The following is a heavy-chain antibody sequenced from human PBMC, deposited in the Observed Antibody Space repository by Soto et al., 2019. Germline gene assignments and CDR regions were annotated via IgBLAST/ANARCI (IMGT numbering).Heavy chain of an antibody. D-gene: IGHD3-22*01. CDR1: GFKFSTYA. CDR3: ATEISDYYDSSHNLDS. J-gene: IGHJ4*02. V-gene: IGHV3-23*01. CDR2: ISATGGGT. Sequence: SLRLSCAASGFKFSTYAMSWVRQAPGKGLEWVSLISATGGGTYYADSVKGRFTISRDNYKNTLYLHMNTLIAEDTAVYYCATEISDYYDSSHNLDSWGQGTLVTVSS.